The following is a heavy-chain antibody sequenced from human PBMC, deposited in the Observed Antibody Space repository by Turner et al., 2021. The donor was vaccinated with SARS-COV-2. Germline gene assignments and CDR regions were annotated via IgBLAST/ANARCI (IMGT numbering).Heavy chain of an antibody. CDR1: GYTFPSYA. D-gene: IGHD3-9*01. J-gene: IGHJ5*02. Sequence: QVQLVQSGAQGKKPGASVMVSCKASGYTFPSYAINWVRQATGQGLEGMGWMNPNSGNTGYAQKFQGRVTMTRNTTISTAYMELSSLRSEDTAVYYCARAAQLTGWFDPWGQGTLVTVSS. V-gene: IGHV1-8*01. CDR3: ARAAQLTGWFDP. CDR2: MNPNSGNT.